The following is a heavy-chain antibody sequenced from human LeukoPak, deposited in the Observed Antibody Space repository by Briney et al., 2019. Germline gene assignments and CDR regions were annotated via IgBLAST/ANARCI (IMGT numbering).Heavy chain of an antibody. CDR3: AKDWGAYYDSSGFYSGDFDY. CDR1: GFTFDDYA. Sequence: GGSLRLSCAASGFTFDDYAMHWVRQAPGKGLEWVSLISGDGGSTYYADSVKGRFTISRDNSRNSLYLQMNSLRTEDTALYYCAKDWGAYYDSSGFYSGDFDYWGQGTLVTVSS. D-gene: IGHD3-22*01. J-gene: IGHJ4*02. CDR2: ISGDGGST. V-gene: IGHV3-43*02.